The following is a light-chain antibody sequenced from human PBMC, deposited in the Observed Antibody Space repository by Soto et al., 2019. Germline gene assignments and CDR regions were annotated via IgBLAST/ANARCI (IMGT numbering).Light chain of an antibody. CDR1: QSISSW. V-gene: IGKV1-5*03. Sequence: DIQMTQSPSTLSAAVGDRVTITCRASQSISSWLACYQQKPGKAAKLLIYQASRLESGDPSRFSGSGSGTEFTLTISSLQPDDFATYYCQQYNRYPRTCGKGTRVEIK. CDR2: QAS. J-gene: IGKJ1*01. CDR3: QQYNRYPRT.